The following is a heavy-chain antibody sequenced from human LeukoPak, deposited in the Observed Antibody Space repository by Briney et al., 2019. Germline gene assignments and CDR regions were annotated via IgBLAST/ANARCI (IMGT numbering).Heavy chain of an antibody. CDR1: GFTVSNSY. CDR2: IYSGGNT. V-gene: IGHV3-66*01. J-gene: IGHJ3*02. CDR3: ARDPQINAFDI. Sequence: GGSLRLSCAASGFTVSNSYVNWVRQAPGKGPEWVSVIYSGGNTYYADSVKGRFTISRDNSKNTLYLQMNSLRAEDTAVYYCARDPQINAFDIWGQGTMVTVS.